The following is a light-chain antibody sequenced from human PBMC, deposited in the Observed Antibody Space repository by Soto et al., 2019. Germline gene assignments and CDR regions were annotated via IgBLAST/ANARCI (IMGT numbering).Light chain of an antibody. CDR1: QSVSSN. J-gene: IGKJ2*01. V-gene: IGKV3-15*01. CDR3: QQYNNWPPKQYT. CDR2: GAS. Sequence: EIVMTQSPATLSVSPWERATLSCRASQSVSSNLAWYQHKPGQAPRLLIYGASTMATGTPARFSASGSGTGFSLTIISLQSEDFAVYSCQQYNNWPPKQYTFGQGTKLEIK.